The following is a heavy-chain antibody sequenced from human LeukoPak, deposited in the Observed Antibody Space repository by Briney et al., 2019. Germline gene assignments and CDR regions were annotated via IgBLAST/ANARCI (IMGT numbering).Heavy chain of an antibody. Sequence: PSETLSLTCTVSGGSISSYYWSWIRQPPGKGLEWIGYIYYSGSTNYNPSLKSRVTISVDTSKNQFSLKLSSVTAVDTAVYYCARSDYGDYGWFDPWGQGTLVTVSS. J-gene: IGHJ5*02. CDR1: GGSISSYY. V-gene: IGHV4-59*01. D-gene: IGHD4-17*01. CDR2: IYYSGST. CDR3: ARSDYGDYGWFDP.